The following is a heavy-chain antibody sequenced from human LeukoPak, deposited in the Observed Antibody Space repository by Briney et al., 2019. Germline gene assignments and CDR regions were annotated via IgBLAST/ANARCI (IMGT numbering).Heavy chain of an antibody. D-gene: IGHD2-2*02. J-gene: IGHJ5*02. CDR1: GGTFSSYA. CDR2: IIPIFGTA. Sequence: APVKVSCKASGGTFSSYAISWVRQAPGQGLEWMGGIIPIFGTANYAQKFQGRVTITTDESTSTAYMELSSLRSEDTAVYYCAREDIVILSGSIFISFDPWGQGTLVTVSS. CDR3: AREDIVILSGSIFISFDP. V-gene: IGHV1-69*05.